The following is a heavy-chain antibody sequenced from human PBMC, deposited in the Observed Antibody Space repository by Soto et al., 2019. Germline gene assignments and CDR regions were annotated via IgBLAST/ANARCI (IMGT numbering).Heavy chain of an antibody. Sequence: QVQLVQSGAEVKTPGASVKVSCKASGYTFTAYSIHWVRQAPGQGLEWMGGINPMSGGTHYAQRFQGRVTMTRDTSISTAYMELSGLTSDDTAVYYCAREVQEYTTSSLDPWGQGTLVTVSS. D-gene: IGHD2-2*02. V-gene: IGHV1-2*02. CDR1: GYTFTAYS. CDR3: AREVQEYTTSSLDP. CDR2: INPMSGGT. J-gene: IGHJ5*02.